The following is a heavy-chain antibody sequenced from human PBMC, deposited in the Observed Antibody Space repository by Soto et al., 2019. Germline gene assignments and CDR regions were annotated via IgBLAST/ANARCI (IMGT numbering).Heavy chain of an antibody. J-gene: IGHJ6*03. CDR3: ARDGEGYCSSTSCFYYYYYMDV. D-gene: IGHD2-2*01. CDR2: INSDGGST. Sequence: GGSLRLSCAASGFTFSSYWMHWVRQAPGKGLVWVSRINSDGGSTSYADSVKGRFTISRDNAKNTLYLQMNSLRAEDTAVYYCARDGEGYCSSTSCFYYYYYMDVWGKGTTVTVSS. V-gene: IGHV3-74*01. CDR1: GFTFSSYW.